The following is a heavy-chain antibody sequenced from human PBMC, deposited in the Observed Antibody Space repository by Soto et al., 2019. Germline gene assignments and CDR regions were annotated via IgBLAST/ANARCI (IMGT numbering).Heavy chain of an antibody. J-gene: IGHJ5*02. CDR3: AKGGDSSSWKNWFDP. CDR2: ISGSGSSI. CDR1: GFTFSNYA. D-gene: IGHD6-13*01. Sequence: VQLLESGGGLVQPGGSLRLSCAASGFTFSNYAMTWVRQAPGKGLEWVSGISGSGSSIYYADSVKGRFTISRDNSKNTLYLQMNSLRAEDTAVYYCAKGGDSSSWKNWFDPWGQGTLVTVSS. V-gene: IGHV3-23*01.